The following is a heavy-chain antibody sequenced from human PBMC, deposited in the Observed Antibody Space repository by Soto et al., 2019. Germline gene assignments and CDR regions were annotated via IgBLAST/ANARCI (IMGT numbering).Heavy chain of an antibody. CDR2: IMPIFGSA. D-gene: IGHD3-22*01. Sequence: SVEVSCKASGGTFSRNTISWVLQAPGQGLEWMGGIMPIFGSANYAQKFQGRVTITADEYTRTVYMGLSRLRSEDTAVYYCARQFDSDTSGYYYAYWGQGTLVTVSS. CDR3: ARQFDSDTSGYYYAY. J-gene: IGHJ4*02. V-gene: IGHV1-69*13. CDR1: GGTFSRNT.